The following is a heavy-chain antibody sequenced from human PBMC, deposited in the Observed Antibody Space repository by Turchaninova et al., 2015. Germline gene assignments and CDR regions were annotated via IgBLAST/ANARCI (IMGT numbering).Heavy chain of an antibody. D-gene: IGHD6-19*01. CDR2: ISSSSSYI. Sequence: VQLLESGGCRVKPVGSLKLSCAASGFTFSSYSRNWVRQAPGKGLEWVSSISSSSSYIYYADSVKGRFTISRDNAKNSLYLQMNSLRAEDTAVYYCARDAAVADFDYWGQGTLVTVSS. CDR1: GFTFSSYS. J-gene: IGHJ4*02. V-gene: IGHV3-21*01. CDR3: ARDAAVADFDY.